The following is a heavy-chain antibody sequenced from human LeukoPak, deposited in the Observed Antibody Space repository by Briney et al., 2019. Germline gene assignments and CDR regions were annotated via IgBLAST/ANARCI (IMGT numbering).Heavy chain of an antibody. Sequence: SETLSLTCTVSGGSISSSSYYWGWIRQPPGKGLEWIGSIYYSGSTYYNPSLKSRVTISVDTSKNQFSLKLSSVTAADTAVYYCARLGIAAAGAGWFDPWDQGTLVTVSS. D-gene: IGHD6-13*01. V-gene: IGHV4-39*01. J-gene: IGHJ5*02. CDR2: IYYSGST. CDR1: GGSISSSSYY. CDR3: ARLGIAAAGAGWFDP.